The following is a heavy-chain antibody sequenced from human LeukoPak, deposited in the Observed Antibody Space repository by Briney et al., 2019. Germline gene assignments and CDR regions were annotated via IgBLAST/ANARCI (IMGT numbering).Heavy chain of an antibody. V-gene: IGHV3-7*01. CDR3: AREDIVVVVAAPFDY. CDR2: IKQDGSEI. CDR1: GFTFSHYW. J-gene: IGHJ4*02. D-gene: IGHD2-15*01. Sequence: GGSLRLSCVAYGFTFSHYWMTWVRQAPGKEPEWVANIKQDGSEIFYVDSVRGRFTISRDNAKNSLYLQMNNLRVEDTAVYYCAREDIVVVVAAPFDYWGQGTLVTVSS.